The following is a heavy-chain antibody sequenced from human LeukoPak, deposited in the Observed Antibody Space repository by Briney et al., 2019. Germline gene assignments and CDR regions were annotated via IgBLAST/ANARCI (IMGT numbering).Heavy chain of an antibody. CDR3: VIVRGYFEFSGSDY. J-gene: IGHJ4*02. CDR2: ITNNGGNT. CDR1: GFTFSSYT. Sequence: PGGSLRLSCSASGFTFSSYTIHWVRQAPGQGLEFVSAITNNGGNTYYADSVKGRFTISRDNSKNTVYLQMSSLRAEDTAVYYCVIVRGYFEFSGSDYWGQGTLVTVSS. V-gene: IGHV3-64D*06. D-gene: IGHD3-9*01.